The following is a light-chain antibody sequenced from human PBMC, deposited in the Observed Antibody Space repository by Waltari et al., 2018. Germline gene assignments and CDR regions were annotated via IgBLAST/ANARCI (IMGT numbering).Light chain of an antibody. CDR3: AAYTSTNTVI. Sequence: QSALTQPASVSGSPGQSITISCTGTNSDIGYYNYVSLYQQYPGKAPKLMIFDVTRWPPGVSHRFSGSKSGNTASLTISGLQAEDEADYFCAAYTSTNTVIFGGGTKVTVL. CDR1: NSDIGYYNY. J-gene: IGLJ2*01. V-gene: IGLV2-14*01. CDR2: DVT.